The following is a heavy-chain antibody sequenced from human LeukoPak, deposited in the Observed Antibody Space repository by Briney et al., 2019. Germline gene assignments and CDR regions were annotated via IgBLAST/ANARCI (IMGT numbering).Heavy chain of an antibody. Sequence: GASVKVSCKASGYTFTGYYMHWVRQAPGQGLEWMGWINPNSGGTNYAQKFQGRVTMTRDTSISTAYMDLSRLRSDDTAVYYCARDRITIFGVVRHWFDPWGQGTLVTVSS. J-gene: IGHJ5*02. CDR3: ARDRITIFGVVRHWFDP. CDR2: INPNSGGT. V-gene: IGHV1-2*02. CDR1: GYTFTGYY. D-gene: IGHD3-3*01.